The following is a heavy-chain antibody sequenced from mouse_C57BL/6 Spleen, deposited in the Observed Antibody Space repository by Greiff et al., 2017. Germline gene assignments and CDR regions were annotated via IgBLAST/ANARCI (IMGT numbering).Heavy chain of an antibody. V-gene: IGHV5-17*01. CDR1: GFTFSDYG. CDR3: AYGNYGAY. CDR2: ISSGSSTI. J-gene: IGHJ4*01. D-gene: IGHD2-1*01. Sequence: EVKLVESGGGLVKPGGSLKLSCAASGFTFSDYGMHWVRQAPEKGLEWVAYISSGSSTIYYADTVQGRFTISRDNPKTTLFLQMSSLRSEDTAMYYCAYGNYGAYWGQGTSVTVSS.